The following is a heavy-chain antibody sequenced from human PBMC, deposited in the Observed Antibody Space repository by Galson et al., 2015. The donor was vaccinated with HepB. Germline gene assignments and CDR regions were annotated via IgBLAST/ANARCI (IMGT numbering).Heavy chain of an antibody. Sequence: CKASGYTFTGYYMHWVRQAPGQGLEWMGRINPNSGGTNYAQKFQGRVTMTRDTSISTAYMELSRLRSDDTAVYYCARDRWVYGYSSSWYDYWGQGTLVTVSS. D-gene: IGHD6-13*01. CDR2: INPNSGGT. CDR1: GYTFTGYY. V-gene: IGHV1-2*06. CDR3: ARDRWVYGYSSSWYDY. J-gene: IGHJ4*02.